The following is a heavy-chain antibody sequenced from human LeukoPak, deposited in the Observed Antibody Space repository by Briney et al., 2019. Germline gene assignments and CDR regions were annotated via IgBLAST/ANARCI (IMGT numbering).Heavy chain of an antibody. V-gene: IGHV4-34*01. CDR1: GGSFSGYY. J-gene: IGHJ4*02. D-gene: IGHD5-12*01. Sequence: TSETLSLTCAVYGGSFSGYYWSWIRQPPGKGLEWIGEINHSGSTNYNPSLKSRVTISVDTSKNQFSLKLSSVTAADTAVYYCARGFGQWLPWGQGTLVTVSS. CDR2: INHSGST. CDR3: ARGFGQWLP.